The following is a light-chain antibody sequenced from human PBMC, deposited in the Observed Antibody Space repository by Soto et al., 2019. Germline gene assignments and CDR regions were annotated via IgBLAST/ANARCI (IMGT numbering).Light chain of an antibody. CDR3: QERSGWPRA. CDR2: DSS. V-gene: IGKV3-11*01. Sequence: ENVFSQSPATPSFSSREKDTPSFRASQSISRYLAWYQQKPGQAPRLLIYDSSNRATGIPARFSGSGSGTDFTLTISSLATEDFAVYFCQERSGWPRAFGQGTKVDIK. J-gene: IGKJ1*01. CDR1: QSISRY.